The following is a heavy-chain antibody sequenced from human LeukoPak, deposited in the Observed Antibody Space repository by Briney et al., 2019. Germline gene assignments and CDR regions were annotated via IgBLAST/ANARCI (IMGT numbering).Heavy chain of an antibody. CDR2: MSSDSTRS. V-gene: IGHV3-74*01. CDR1: GFTFSGYW. CDR3: AAGPSSNGHQLPY. Sequence: GGSLRLSCEASGFTFSGYWMHWVRQAPGKGLVWVSRMSSDSTRSSHADSVKGLFTISRDNAKKMVYLQMNSLRVEDSAVYYCAAGPSSNGHQLPYWGQGTLVTVSS. J-gene: IGHJ4*02. D-gene: IGHD4-4*01.